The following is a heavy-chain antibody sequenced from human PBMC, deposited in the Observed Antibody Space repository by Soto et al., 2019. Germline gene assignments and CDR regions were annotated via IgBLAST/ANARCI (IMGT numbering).Heavy chain of an antibody. V-gene: IGHV1-2*02. D-gene: IGHD2-2*01. CDR1: GYTFTGYY. Sequence: ASVKVSCKASGYTFTGYYMHWVRQAPGQGLEWMGWINPNSGGTNYAQKFQGRVTITADKSTSTAYMELSSLRSEDTAVYYCAGSSTSSGWFDPWGQGTLVTVSS. J-gene: IGHJ5*02. CDR2: INPNSGGT. CDR3: AGSSTSSGWFDP.